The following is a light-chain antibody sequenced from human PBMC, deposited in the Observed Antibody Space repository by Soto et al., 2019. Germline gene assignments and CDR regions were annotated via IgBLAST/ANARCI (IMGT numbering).Light chain of an antibody. J-gene: IGLJ2*01. V-gene: IGLV2-14*01. CDR1: SSDVGGYNY. CDR3: SSYTSRSTVV. Sequence: QSVLTQPRSVSGSPGQSVTISCTGTSSDVGGYNYVSWYQQHPGKAPKLMIYDVSKRPSGVSNRFSGSKSGNTASLTISGLQAEDEADYYCSSYTSRSTVVFGGGTKLTVL. CDR2: DVS.